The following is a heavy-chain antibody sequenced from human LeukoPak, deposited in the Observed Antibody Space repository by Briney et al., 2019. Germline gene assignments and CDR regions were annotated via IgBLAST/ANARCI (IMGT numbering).Heavy chain of an antibody. V-gene: IGHV1-2*02. CDR3: ARDRYYYDSSGYSTLDY. CDR1: GYTFTGYY. CDR2: IIPHSGDT. Sequence: ASVKVSCKASGYTFTGYYMQWVRQAPGQGLEWMGWIIPHSGDTTYAQKFQGRVTMTRDTSISTAYMELSRLTSGDTAVYYCARDRYYYDSSGYSTLDYWGQGTLVTVSS. J-gene: IGHJ4*02. D-gene: IGHD3-22*01.